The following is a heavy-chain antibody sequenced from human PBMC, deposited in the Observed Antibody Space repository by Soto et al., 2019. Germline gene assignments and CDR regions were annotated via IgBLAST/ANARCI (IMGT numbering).Heavy chain of an antibody. D-gene: IGHD1-26*01. CDR2: MSYDGIHK. J-gene: IGHJ4*02. CDR3: ARQEGIVGAFIDY. CDR1: GFTFSSSP. Sequence: QVQLVESGGGVVQPGRSLRLSCAASGFTFSSSPMQWVRQAPGKGLEWLAVMSYDGIHKYYADSVKGRFSISRDTSKNTLFLQMNSLRAEDTAVYYCARQEGIVGAFIDYWGQGTLVTVSS. V-gene: IGHV3-30-3*01.